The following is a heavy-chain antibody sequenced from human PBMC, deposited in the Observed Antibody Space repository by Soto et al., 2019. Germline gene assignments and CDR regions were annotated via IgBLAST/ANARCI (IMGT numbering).Heavy chain of an antibody. CDR2: IHHSGIT. D-gene: IGHD3-10*01. V-gene: IGHV4-34*01. CDR3: ASYGSGSYYNAYSFDY. J-gene: IGHJ4*02. CDR1: GGSFTNYY. Sequence: QVQLQQWGAGLLKPSETLSLTCTVYGGSFTNYYWTWIRQPPEKGLEWIGEIHHSGITNYNPSLKRRVTISVDTSKNHFSLKLSSVTAADTAVYYCASYGSGSYYNAYSFDYWGQGTLVTVSS.